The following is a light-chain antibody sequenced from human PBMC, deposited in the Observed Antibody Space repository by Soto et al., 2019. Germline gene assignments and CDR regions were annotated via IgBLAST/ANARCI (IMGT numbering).Light chain of an antibody. J-gene: IGKJ1*01. CDR3: QQFYNWPRT. V-gene: IGKV3-15*01. CDR2: GAS. CDR1: QSVSSN. Sequence: EIVMTHSPGTLSVSPGERATLSCRASQSVSSNLAWYQQKPGQAPRLLIYGASTRATGIPARFSGSGSETEFTLTISSLQSEDFSVYYCQQFYNWPRTFGQGPKVEIK.